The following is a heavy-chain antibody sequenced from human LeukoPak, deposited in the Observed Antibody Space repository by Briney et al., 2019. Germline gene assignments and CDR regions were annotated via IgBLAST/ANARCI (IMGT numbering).Heavy chain of an antibody. CDR3: ATVGSSTMIVVVDRFDY. Sequence: ASVKVSCKVSGYTLTELSMHWGRQAPGKGLEWMGGFDPEDGETIYAQKFQGSVTMTEDTSTDTAYMELSSLRSEDTAVYYCATVGSSTMIVVVDRFDYWGQGTLVTVSS. CDR1: GYTLTELS. CDR2: FDPEDGET. J-gene: IGHJ4*02. D-gene: IGHD3-22*01. V-gene: IGHV1-24*01.